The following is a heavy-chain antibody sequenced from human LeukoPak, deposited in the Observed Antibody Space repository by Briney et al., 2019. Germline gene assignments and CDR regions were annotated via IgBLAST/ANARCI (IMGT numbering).Heavy chain of an antibody. V-gene: IGHV1-8*02. CDR2: MNPNSGNT. D-gene: IGHD6-13*01. Sequence: ASVKVSCKASGYTFTSYDINWVRQATGQGLEWMGWMNPNSGNTGYAQKFQGRVTMTTDTSTSTAYMELRSLRSDDTAVYYCARDPEGIAGDHWGQGTLVTVSS. J-gene: IGHJ4*02. CDR1: GYTFTSYD. CDR3: ARDPEGIAGDH.